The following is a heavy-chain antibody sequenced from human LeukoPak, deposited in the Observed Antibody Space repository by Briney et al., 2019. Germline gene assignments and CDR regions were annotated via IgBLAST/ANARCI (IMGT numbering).Heavy chain of an antibody. V-gene: IGHV4-59*08. CDR1: GGSISSYY. D-gene: IGHD7-27*01. CDR2: IYYSGST. Sequence: PSETLSLTCTVPGGSISSYYWSWIRQPPGKGLEWSGYIYYSGSTNYNPSLKSRVTISVDTSKNQFSLKLSSVTAADTAVYYCARRSPGERAFDIWGQGTMVTVSS. J-gene: IGHJ3*02. CDR3: ARRSPGERAFDI.